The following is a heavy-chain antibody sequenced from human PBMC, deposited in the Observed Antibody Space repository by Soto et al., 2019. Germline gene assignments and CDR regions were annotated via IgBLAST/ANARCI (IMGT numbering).Heavy chain of an antibody. CDR1: GFTFGSLA. Sequence: PGGSLRLSCAPSGFTFGSLAMSWVRPAPGKGLEWVSAISGSGGSTYYADSVKGRFTISRDNSKNTLYLQMNSLRAEDTAVYYCSNEFWSGYTYLLDVRGQGTSVSVS. CDR3: SNEFWSGYTYLLDV. D-gene: IGHD3-3*01. J-gene: IGHJ6*02. CDR2: ISGSGGST. V-gene: IGHV3-23*01.